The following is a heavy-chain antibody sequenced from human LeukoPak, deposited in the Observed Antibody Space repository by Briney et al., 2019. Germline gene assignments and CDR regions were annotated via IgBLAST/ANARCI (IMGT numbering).Heavy chain of an antibody. D-gene: IGHD3-22*01. CDR2: IYYSGST. V-gene: IGHV4-59*01. J-gene: IGHJ2*01. CDR1: GVSFSGYY. CDR3: ARSDYDTSKFDL. Sequence: SETLSLTCAVYGVSFSGYYWSWIRQPPGKGLEWIGYIYYSGSTNYNPSLKSRVTISVDTSKNQFSLKLSSVTAADTAVYYCARSDYDTSKFDLWGRGTLVTVSS.